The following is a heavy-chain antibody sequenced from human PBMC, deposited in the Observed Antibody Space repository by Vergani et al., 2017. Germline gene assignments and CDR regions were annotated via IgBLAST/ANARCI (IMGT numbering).Heavy chain of an antibody. V-gene: IGHV3-23*01. D-gene: IGHD3-3*01. CDR2: ISGSGGST. CDR1: GFTFSSYA. Sequence: EVQLLESGGGLVQPGGSLRLSCAASGFTFSSYAMSWVRQAPGKGLEWVSAISGSGGSTYYADSVKGRFTISRDNSKNTLYLQMNSLRAEDTAVYYCAKGSRLYYDFWSGYSDYYMDVWGK. CDR3: AKGSRLYYDFWSGYSDYYMDV. J-gene: IGHJ6*03.